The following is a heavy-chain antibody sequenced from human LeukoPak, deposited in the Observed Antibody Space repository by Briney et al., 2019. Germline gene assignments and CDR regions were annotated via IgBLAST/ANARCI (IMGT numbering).Heavy chain of an antibody. D-gene: IGHD3-16*01. Sequence: GGSLRLSCAASGFTFSGYGMSWGRLAPGKGLEWVSHISHFPGDPWYANSVKGRFIISRDNSKSTVYLQMNSLRPEDSALYYCAKDNYGGIYASWGQGTMVTVSA. CDR1: GFTFSGYG. CDR2: ISHFPGDP. J-gene: IGHJ5*02. V-gene: IGHV3-23*01. CDR3: AKDNYGGIYAS.